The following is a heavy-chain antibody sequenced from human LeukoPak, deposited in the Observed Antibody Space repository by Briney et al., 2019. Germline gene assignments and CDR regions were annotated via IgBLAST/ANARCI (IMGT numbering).Heavy chain of an antibody. CDR3: AKGVRLWFAFYFDY. V-gene: IGHV3-23*01. D-gene: IGHD3-10*01. Sequence: GGSLRLSCTASGFNLGNYAMSWFRQAPGKGLEWVSAISGNGFNTYYADSVKGRFTISGESSGNTLSLQMHNLRAEDTAVYYCAKGVRLWFAFYFDYWGQGTLVTVSS. J-gene: IGHJ4*02. CDR1: GFNLGNYA. CDR2: ISGNGFNT.